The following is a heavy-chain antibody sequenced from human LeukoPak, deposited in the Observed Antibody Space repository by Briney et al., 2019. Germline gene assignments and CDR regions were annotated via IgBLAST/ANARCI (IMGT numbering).Heavy chain of an antibody. Sequence: GGSLRLSCAASGFTFSSDAMSWVRQAPGKGVEGGSGISGSGGSTYYADSVKGRVTISRDNSKNTLYLQMNSLRAEDTAVYYCAKVGMGYDILTGYYDYWGQGTLVTVSS. CDR3: AKVGMGYDILTGYYDY. J-gene: IGHJ4*02. CDR1: GFTFSSDA. V-gene: IGHV3-23*01. CDR2: ISGSGGST. D-gene: IGHD3-9*01.